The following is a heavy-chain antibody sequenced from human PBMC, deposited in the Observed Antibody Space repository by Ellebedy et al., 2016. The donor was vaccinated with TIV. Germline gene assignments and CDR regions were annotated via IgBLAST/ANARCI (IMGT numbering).Heavy chain of an antibody. Sequence: GESLKISCAASGFTFSRHWMHWVRQTPGKGLEWLSYIGGRDTSIFYADSVQGRFTVSRDNSKNTVYLEMSSLRAEDTAVYYCVRAPRGQYYFDFWGQGTLVTVSS. J-gene: IGHJ4*02. CDR2: IGGRDTSI. CDR1: GFTFSRHW. V-gene: IGHV3-48*01. D-gene: IGHD5-12*01. CDR3: VRAPRGQYYFDF.